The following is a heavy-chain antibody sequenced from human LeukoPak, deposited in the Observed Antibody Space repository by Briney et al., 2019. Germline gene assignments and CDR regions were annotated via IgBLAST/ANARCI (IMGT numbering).Heavy chain of an antibody. CDR1: GVTLSNYA. V-gene: IGHV3-23*01. D-gene: IGHD3-22*01. CDR3: AQIPYASTIYSRTY. Sequence: QPGGSLRLSCAVSGVTLSNYAMSCLRQAPGKGLEWVSTMSNTGGASYYADSVKGRSTISRHNPKHPLHLQMNRLRAEATAVYYCAQIPYASTIYSRTYWGQGTLVTVSS. J-gene: IGHJ4*02. CDR2: MSNTGGAS.